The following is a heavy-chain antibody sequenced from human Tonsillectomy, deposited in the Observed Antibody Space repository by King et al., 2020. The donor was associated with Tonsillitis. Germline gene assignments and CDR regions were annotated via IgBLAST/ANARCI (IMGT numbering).Heavy chain of an antibody. CDR1: GFTFSSYA. CDR3: AKDIIGAGFCSGGSCYGGFDY. CDR2: ISGSGGST. D-gene: IGHD2-15*01. V-gene: IGHV3-23*04. J-gene: IGHJ4*02. Sequence: VQLVESGGGLVQPGGSLRLSCAASGFTFSSYAMSWVRQAPGKGLEWVSAISGSGGSTYYADSVKGRFTISRDNSKNTLYLQMNSLRAEDTAVYYCAKDIIGAGFCSGGSCYGGFDYWGQGTLVTVSS.